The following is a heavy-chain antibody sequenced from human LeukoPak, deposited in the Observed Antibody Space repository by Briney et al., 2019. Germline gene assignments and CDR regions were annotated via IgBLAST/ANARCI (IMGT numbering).Heavy chain of an antibody. CDR3: ARENSGYCSSTSCYAFDY. J-gene: IGHJ4*02. CDR2: IYYSGST. D-gene: IGHD2-2*03. V-gene: IGHV4-59*01. CDR1: GGSISSYH. Sequence: SETLSLTCTVSGGSISSYHWSWIRQPPGKGLEWIGYIYYSGSTNYNPSLKSRVTISVDTSKNQFSLKLSSVTAADTAVYYCARENSGYCSSTSCYAFDYRGQGTLVTVSS.